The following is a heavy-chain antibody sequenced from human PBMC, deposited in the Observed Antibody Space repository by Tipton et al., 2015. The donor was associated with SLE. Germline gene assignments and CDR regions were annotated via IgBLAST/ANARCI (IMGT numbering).Heavy chain of an antibody. J-gene: IGHJ6*03. Sequence: TLSLTCTVSGGSISSGGYYWSWIRQHPGKGLEWIGYIYYSGSTYYNPSLKSRVTISVDTSKNQFSLKLSSVTAADTAVYYCARAWGETMIVVVTNYYYYYMDVWCKGTTVTVAS. CDR1: GGSISSGGYY. V-gene: IGHV4-31*03. CDR2: IYYSGST. CDR3: ARAWGETMIVVVTNYYYYYMDV. D-gene: IGHD3-22*01.